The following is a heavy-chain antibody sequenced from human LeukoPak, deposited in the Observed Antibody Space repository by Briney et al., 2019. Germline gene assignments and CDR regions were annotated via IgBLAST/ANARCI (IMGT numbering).Heavy chain of an antibody. Sequence: ASVKVSCKASGYTFTGYYMHWVRQAPGQGLEWMGRINPNSGGTNYAQKFQGRVTMTRDTSISTAYMELSRLRSDDTAVYYCARVTSWYGAGYYYYMDVWGKGTTVTISS. CDR1: GYTFTGYY. V-gene: IGHV1-2*02. J-gene: IGHJ6*03. CDR2: INPNSGGT. CDR3: ARVTSWYGAGYYYYMDV. D-gene: IGHD6-13*01.